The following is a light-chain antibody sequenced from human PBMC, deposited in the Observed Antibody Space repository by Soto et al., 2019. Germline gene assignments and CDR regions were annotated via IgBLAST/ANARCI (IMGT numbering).Light chain of an antibody. CDR2: EVS. Sequence: VQNQPASESGTPRQSPNIYNNGTSSGVGGYNYVSWYQQHPGKAPKLMIYEVSNRPSGVSNRFSGSKSGNTASLTISGLHAEDGADYYCSSHTSSSTPVVFGTWTKV. CDR3: SSHTSSSTPVV. CDR1: SSGVGGYNY. J-gene: IGLJ1*01. V-gene: IGLV2-14*01.